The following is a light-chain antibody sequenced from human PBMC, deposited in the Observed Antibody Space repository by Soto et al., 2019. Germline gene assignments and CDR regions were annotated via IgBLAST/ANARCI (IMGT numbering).Light chain of an antibody. J-gene: IGLJ3*02. CDR1: SSDVGSYNR. V-gene: IGLV2-18*02. CDR3: SSFTSSNTWV. Sequence: QSVLTQPPSVSGSPGQSVTISCTGTSSDVGSYNRVSWYQQPPGTAPKLIIYEISNRPSGVPDRFFGSKSGNTASLTISGLQAEDAADYYCSSFTSSNTWVFGGGTQLTVL. CDR2: EIS.